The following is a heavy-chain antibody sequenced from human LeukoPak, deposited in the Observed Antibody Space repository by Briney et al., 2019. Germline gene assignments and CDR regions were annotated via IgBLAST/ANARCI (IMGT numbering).Heavy chain of an antibody. CDR2: INHSGST. CDR1: GGSFSGYY. CDR3: TRRPILWFGGVYGMDV. V-gene: IGHV4-34*01. J-gene: IGHJ6*02. D-gene: IGHD3-10*01. Sequence: SETLSLTCAVYGGSFSGYYWGWIRQPPGKGLEWIGEINHSGSTNYNPSLKSRVTISVDTSKNQFSLKLSSVTAADTAVYYCTRRPILWFGGVYGMDVWGQGTTVTVSS.